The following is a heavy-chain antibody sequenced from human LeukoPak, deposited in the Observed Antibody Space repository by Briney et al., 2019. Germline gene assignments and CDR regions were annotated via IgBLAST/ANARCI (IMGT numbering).Heavy chain of an antibody. CDR3: ARHKEVLLWFRELSGTWFDP. J-gene: IGHJ5*02. CDR2: IYYSGST. D-gene: IGHD3-10*01. V-gene: IGHV4-39*01. Sequence: SETLSLTCTVSGGSISSSSYYWGWIRQPPGKGLEWIGSIYYSGSTYYNPSLKSRVTISVDTSKNQFSLKLSSVTAADTAVYYCARHKEVLLWFRELSGTWFDPWGQGTLVTVSS. CDR1: GGSISSSSYY.